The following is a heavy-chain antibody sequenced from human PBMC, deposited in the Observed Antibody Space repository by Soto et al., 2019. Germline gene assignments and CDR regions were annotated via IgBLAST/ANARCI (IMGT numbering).Heavy chain of an antibody. V-gene: IGHV4-34*01. CDR1: GGSFSGYY. Sequence: LSLTCAVYGGSFSGYYWSWIRQPPGKGLEWIGEINHSGSTNYNPSLKSRVTISVDTSKNQFSLKLSSVTAADTAVYYCARAVYYDYVWWSYRYDWFDPWGQGTLVTVS. D-gene: IGHD3-16*02. CDR3: ARAVYYDYVWWSYRYDWFDP. CDR2: INHSGST. J-gene: IGHJ5*02.